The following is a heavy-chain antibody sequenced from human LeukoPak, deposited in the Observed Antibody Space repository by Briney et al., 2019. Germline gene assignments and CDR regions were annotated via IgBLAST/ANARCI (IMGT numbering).Heavy chain of an antibody. J-gene: IGHJ4*02. D-gene: IGHD4-17*01. CDR2: IRPSGENT. V-gene: IGHV3-23*01. CDR1: GFTFSSYD. Sequence: GGSLRLSCAASGFTFSSYDMTWVRQAPGRGLEWVSSIRPSGENTYYGDSVKGRFTISRDNSKNTLYLQMNSLRAEDTAVYYCAKENTKTPIRPGEATVTKGYFDYWGQGTLVTVSS. CDR3: AKENTKTPIRPGEATVTKGYFDY.